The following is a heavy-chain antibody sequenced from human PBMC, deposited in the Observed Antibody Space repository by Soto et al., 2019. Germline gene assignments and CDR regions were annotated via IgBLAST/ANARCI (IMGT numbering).Heavy chain of an antibody. J-gene: IGHJ3*02. CDR3: ARDSRRYSYGYGRADADAFDI. CDR2: ISSSSSTI. Sequence: PGGSLRLSCAASGFTFSSYSMDWVCQAPGKGLEWVPYISSSSSTIYYADSVKGRFTISRDNAKNSLYLQMNSLRDEDTAVYYCARDSRRYSYGYGRADADAFDIWGQGTMVTVSS. CDR1: GFTFSSYS. D-gene: IGHD5-18*01. V-gene: IGHV3-48*02.